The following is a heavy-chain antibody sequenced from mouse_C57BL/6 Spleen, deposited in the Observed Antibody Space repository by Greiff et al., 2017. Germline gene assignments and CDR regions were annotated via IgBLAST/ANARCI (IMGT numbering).Heavy chain of an antibody. V-gene: IGHV1-81*01. J-gene: IGHJ3*01. CDR2: IYPRSGNT. CDR3: ERTPRNAY. CDR1: GYTFTSYG. Sequence: VKVVESGAELARPGASVKLSCKASGYTFTSYGISWVKQRTGQGLEWIGEIYPRSGNTYYNEKFKGKATLTADKSSSTAYMELRSLTSEDSAVYFCERTPRNAYWGQGTLVTVSA.